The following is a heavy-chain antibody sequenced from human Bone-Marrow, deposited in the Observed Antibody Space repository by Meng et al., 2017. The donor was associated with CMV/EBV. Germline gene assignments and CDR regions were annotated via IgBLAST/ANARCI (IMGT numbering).Heavy chain of an antibody. V-gene: IGHV5-51*01. CDR2: IYPGDSDT. CDR3: ARHGSYLTYYDFWSGYYDAFDI. CDR1: GYSFTSYW. D-gene: IGHD3-3*01. Sequence: GESLKISCKGSGYSFTSYWIGWVRQMPGKGLEWMGIIYPGDSDTRYSPSFQGQVTISADKSISTAYLQWSSLKASDTAMYYCARHGSYLTYYDFWSGYYDAFDIWGQGTMVTVSS. J-gene: IGHJ3*02.